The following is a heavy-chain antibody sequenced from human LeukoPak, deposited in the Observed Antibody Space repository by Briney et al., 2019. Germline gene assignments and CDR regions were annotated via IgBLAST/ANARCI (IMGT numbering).Heavy chain of an antibody. V-gene: IGHV1-3*04. CDR3: ATSEEGR. Sequence: ASVKVSCKASGYTFNDYVMHWVRQAPGQRLEWMGWIITGSGNTHYSQRFQGRVTITRDTSASTAYMELSRLRSEDTAVYYCATSEEGRWGQGTLVTVSS. CDR2: IITGSGNT. CDR1: GYTFNDYV. J-gene: IGHJ4*02. D-gene: IGHD2-15*01.